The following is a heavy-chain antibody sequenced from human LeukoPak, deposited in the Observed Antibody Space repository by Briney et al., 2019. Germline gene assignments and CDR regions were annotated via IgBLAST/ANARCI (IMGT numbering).Heavy chain of an antibody. Sequence: GGSLRLSCAASGFTFDDYAMHWVRQAPGKGLEWVSGISWNSGSIGYADSVKGRFTISRDNAKNSLYLQMNSLRAEDTAVYYCAKDRNSGWPHTPFDYWGQGTLVTVSS. CDR1: GFTFDDYA. D-gene: IGHD6-19*01. V-gene: IGHV3-9*01. CDR2: ISWNSGSI. J-gene: IGHJ4*02. CDR3: AKDRNSGWPHTPFDY.